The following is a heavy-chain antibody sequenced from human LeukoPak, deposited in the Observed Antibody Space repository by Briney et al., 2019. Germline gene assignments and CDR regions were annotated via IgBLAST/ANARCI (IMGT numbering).Heavy chain of an antibody. CDR1: GYTFTSYG. CDR2: ISAYNGNT. Sequence: ASVKVFCKASGYTFTSYGISWVRQAPGQGLEWMGWISAYNGNTNYAQKLQGRVTMTTDTSTSTAYMELRSLRSDDTAVYYCARDKRYYYDSSGYRPFDYWGQGTLVTVSS. D-gene: IGHD3-22*01. CDR3: ARDKRYYYDSSGYRPFDY. V-gene: IGHV1-18*01. J-gene: IGHJ4*02.